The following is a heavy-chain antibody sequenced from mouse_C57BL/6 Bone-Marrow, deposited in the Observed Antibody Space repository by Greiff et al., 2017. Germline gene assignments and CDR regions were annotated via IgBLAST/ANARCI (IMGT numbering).Heavy chain of an antibody. CDR1: GFTFSDYY. Sequence: EVKLVESEGGLVQPGSSMKLSCTASGFTFSDYYMAWVRQVPEKGLEWVANINYNGSSTYYLDSLKSRFINSRDNAKNILYLQMSGLKSEDTATYYCARESQTAQATGAMDYWGQGTSVTVSS. CDR2: INYNGSST. D-gene: IGHD3-2*02. V-gene: IGHV5-16*01. CDR3: ARESQTAQATGAMDY. J-gene: IGHJ4*01.